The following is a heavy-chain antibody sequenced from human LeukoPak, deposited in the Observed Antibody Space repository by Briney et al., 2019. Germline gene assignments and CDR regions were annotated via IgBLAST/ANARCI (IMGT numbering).Heavy chain of an antibody. V-gene: IGHV3-66*01. Sequence: GGSLRLSCAASGFTVSRNYMSWVRQAPGKGLEWVSVIYSGGSTYYADSVKGRFTISRDNSKNTLYLQMNSLRAEDTAVYYCAREGQQLVIDYWGQGTLVTVSS. J-gene: IGHJ4*02. CDR2: IYSGGST. CDR3: AREGQQLVIDY. CDR1: GFTVSRNY. D-gene: IGHD6-13*01.